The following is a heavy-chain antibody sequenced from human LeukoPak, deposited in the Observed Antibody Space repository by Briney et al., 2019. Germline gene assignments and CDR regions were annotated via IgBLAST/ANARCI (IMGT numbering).Heavy chain of an antibody. V-gene: IGHV4-31*03. CDR2: IYYSGST. CDR1: GGSISSGGYY. J-gene: IGHJ5*02. Sequence: SETLSLTCTVSGGSISSGGYYWSWIRQHPGKGLEWIGYIYYSGSTYYNPSLKSRVTISVDTSKNQFSLKLSSVTAADTAVYYCARSSLPAARGDWFDPWGQETLVTASS. CDR3: ARSSLPAARGDWFDP. D-gene: IGHD2-2*01.